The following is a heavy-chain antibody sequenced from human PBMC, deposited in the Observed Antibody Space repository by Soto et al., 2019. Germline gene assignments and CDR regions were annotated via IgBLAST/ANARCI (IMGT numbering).Heavy chain of an antibody. CDR3: PSTYSGYLGN. J-gene: IGHJ4*02. V-gene: IGHV4-31*02. Sequence: PSETPSPTWSVPGGSMSSGAYYWSCIRPHPGKGLEWIAYIYYSGNTYYNPSLRSRITISVDTSKNQFSLKLTSVTDADTAVYYCPSTYSGYLGNWGQGNLVTVSS. D-gene: IGHD3-22*01. CDR1: GGSMSSGAYY. CDR2: IYYSGNT.